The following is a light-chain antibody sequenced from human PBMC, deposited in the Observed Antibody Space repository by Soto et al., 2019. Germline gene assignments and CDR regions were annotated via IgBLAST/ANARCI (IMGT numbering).Light chain of an antibody. J-gene: IGKJ3*01. V-gene: IGKV3-11*01. CDR3: QQRGNWPPT. Sequence: EVVLTQSPAILSLSPGERATLSCRANQSVSSYLAWYQQKPGQTPRLLIYDASNRATGIPARFSGSGSGTDFTLTISSLEPEDFAVYFCQQRGNWPPTFGPGTKVDI. CDR1: QSVSSY. CDR2: DAS.